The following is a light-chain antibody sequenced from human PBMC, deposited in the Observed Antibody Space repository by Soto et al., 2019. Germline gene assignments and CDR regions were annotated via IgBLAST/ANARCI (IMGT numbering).Light chain of an antibody. Sequence: DIQMTQSPSTLSASVGDRVTITCRASQSISAELAWYQQKPGKAPNLLIYKTSNLESGVPSRFSGSGSGTDFTLTISSLQPDDFATYYCQKYNSYGSWTFGQGTKVEVK. V-gene: IGKV1-5*03. J-gene: IGKJ1*01. CDR2: KTS. CDR3: QKYNSYGSWT. CDR1: QSISAE.